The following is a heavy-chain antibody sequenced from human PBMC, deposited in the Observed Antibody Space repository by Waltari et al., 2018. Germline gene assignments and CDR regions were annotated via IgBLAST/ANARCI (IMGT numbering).Heavy chain of an antibody. CDR1: GGSISGYY. CDR3: ARDHYCSGGACYPVGSAFDI. CDR2: IYTSGST. J-gene: IGHJ3*02. V-gene: IGHV4-4*07. Sequence: QVLLQESGPGLVKPSETLSLTCTVSGGSISGYYWNWIRQPPGKGLEWIGRIYTSGSTNYNPSLKSRVTRAINTSNNQFSLKLSSVTAADTAVYYCARDHYCSGGACYPVGSAFDIWGQGTMVTVSS. D-gene: IGHD2-15*01.